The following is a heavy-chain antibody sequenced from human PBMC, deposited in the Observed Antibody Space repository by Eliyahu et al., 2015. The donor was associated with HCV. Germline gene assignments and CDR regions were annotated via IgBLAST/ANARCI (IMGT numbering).Heavy chain of an antibody. Sequence: QVQLVQSGAEVKKPGASVKVSCKASGYAFSGNYIHWVRQAPGQGLEWMGWINPDSGGTNYAQKFQGRVTVTRDTSVSAAYMELSRLRYDDTAVYFCARHGWTEGATLGWGQGTLVTVS. CDR2: INPDSGGT. V-gene: IGHV1-2*02. D-gene: IGHD1-26*01. CDR1: GYAFSGNY. CDR3: ARHGWTEGATLG. J-gene: IGHJ4*02.